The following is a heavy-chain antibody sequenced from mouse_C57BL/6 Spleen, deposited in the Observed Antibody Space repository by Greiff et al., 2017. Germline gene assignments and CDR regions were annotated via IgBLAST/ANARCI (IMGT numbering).Heavy chain of an antibody. CDR2: IHPNSGST. V-gene: IGHV1-64*01. J-gene: IGHJ2*01. CDR1: GYTFTSYC. Sequence: QVQLQQPGAELVKPGASVKLSCKASGYTFTSYCMHWVKQRPGQGLAWIGMIHPNSGSTNYNAKFKSQATLTVDKSSSPAFMQLSSLESADSAVYDCASGGDYDDDWGKGTTLTVSS. D-gene: IGHD2-4*01. CDR3: ASGGDYDDD.